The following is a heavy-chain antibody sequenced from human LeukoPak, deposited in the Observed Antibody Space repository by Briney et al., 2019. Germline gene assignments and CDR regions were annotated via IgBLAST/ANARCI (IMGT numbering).Heavy chain of an antibody. V-gene: IGHV4-59*01. CDR1: GGSISSYY. CDR2: IYYSGRT. D-gene: IGHD5-24*01. CDR3: AGDRWGNWFDP. Sequence: PSETLSLTGTVSGGSISSYYWSWIRQPPGKGLEWIGNIYYSGRTNYNPSLKSRVTISVDTSKNHFSLKLSSVTAADTAVYYCAGDRWGNWFDPWGQGTLVTVSS. J-gene: IGHJ5*02.